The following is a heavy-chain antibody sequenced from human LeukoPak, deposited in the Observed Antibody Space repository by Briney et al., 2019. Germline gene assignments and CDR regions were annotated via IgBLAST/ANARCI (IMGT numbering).Heavy chain of an antibody. CDR1: GATVNEYY. D-gene: IGHD6-19*01. CDR3: AQTTGWPGFDY. V-gene: IGHV4-4*08. Sequence: SETLSLTCTAYGATVNEYYWSWLRQPPGRGLEWIAHIYNGGRTIFNPSLKTRVSISIDTSENQLSLKLTSMTAADTAVYYCAQTTGWPGFDYWGQGILVTVSS. J-gene: IGHJ4*02. CDR2: IYNGGRT.